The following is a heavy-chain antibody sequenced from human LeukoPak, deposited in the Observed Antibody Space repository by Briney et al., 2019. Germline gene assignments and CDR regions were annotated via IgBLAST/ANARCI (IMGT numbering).Heavy chain of an antibody. Sequence: GGSLRLSCAASGFTFSSYSMHWVRQAPGKGLGWFSSISRSSNYKFYADSVKGRFTISRDNAKNSLYLQMNSLRAEDTAVYYCARDLIYGSGEYWGQGTLVTVSS. CDR2: ISRSSNYK. J-gene: IGHJ4*02. CDR1: GFTFSSYS. CDR3: ARDLIYGSGEY. D-gene: IGHD3-10*01. V-gene: IGHV3-21*01.